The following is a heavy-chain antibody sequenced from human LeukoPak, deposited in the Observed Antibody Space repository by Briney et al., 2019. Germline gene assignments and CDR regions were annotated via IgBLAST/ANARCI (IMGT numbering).Heavy chain of an antibody. V-gene: IGHV5-51*01. Sequence: GESLKISCKGSGYRLTSYWIGWVRQMPGKGLEWMGIIYPGDSDTRYSPSFQGQVTISADKSINTAYLQWSSLKASDTAMYYCARRSYDILTGYYPDYWGQGTLVTVSS. D-gene: IGHD3-9*01. CDR2: IYPGDSDT. CDR1: GYRLTSYW. CDR3: ARRSYDILTGYYPDY. J-gene: IGHJ4*02.